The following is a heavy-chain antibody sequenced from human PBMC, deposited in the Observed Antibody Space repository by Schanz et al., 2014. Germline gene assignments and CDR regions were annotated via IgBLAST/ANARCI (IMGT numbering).Heavy chain of an antibody. D-gene: IGHD6-13*01. J-gene: IGHJ4*02. V-gene: IGHV1-46*01. CDR2: VNPSVRGT. Sequence: QVQLVQSGTQVKKPGASVKVSCKASGYTLSAYSLHWVRQAPGQGLEWMGIVNPSVRGTHFAREFQGRVTITRDTLASTAYMEVSSLRSEDTAVYYCARSANSNWYCFDYWGEGTLVTVSS. CDR3: ARSANSNWYCFDY. CDR1: GYTLSAYS.